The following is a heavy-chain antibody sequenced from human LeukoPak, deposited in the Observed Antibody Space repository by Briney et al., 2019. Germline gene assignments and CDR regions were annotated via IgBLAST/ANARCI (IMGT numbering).Heavy chain of an antibody. V-gene: IGHV4-34*01. CDR3: ARVPTFYYDNSGYSPFDP. J-gene: IGHJ5*02. Sequence: SETLSLPCTVSGGSISNYYWSWIRQPPGKGLEWIGEINHSGSTNYNPSLKSRVTISVDTSKNHFSLNLSSVTAADTAVYYCARVPTFYYDNSGYSPFDPWGQGTLVTVSS. CDR1: GGSISNYY. CDR2: INHSGST. D-gene: IGHD3-22*01.